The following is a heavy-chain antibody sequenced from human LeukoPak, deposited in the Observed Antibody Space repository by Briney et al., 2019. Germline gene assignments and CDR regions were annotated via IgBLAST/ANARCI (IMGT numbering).Heavy chain of an antibody. Sequence: GGSLRLSCATSGFSFSSSNVNWVRQAPGKGLEWVSSIGTTSSYIYYAGSVKGRFTISSDNAKSSLYLQMSNLRAEDTAVYYCVRGFPYDYSVTLGYWGQGTLVTVSS. V-gene: IGHV3-21*01. CDR3: VRGFPYDYSVTLGY. CDR1: GFSFSSSN. D-gene: IGHD4-11*01. J-gene: IGHJ4*02. CDR2: IGTTSSYI.